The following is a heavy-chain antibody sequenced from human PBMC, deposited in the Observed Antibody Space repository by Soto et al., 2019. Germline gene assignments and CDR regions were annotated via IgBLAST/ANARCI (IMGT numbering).Heavy chain of an antibody. J-gene: IGHJ6*02. D-gene: IGHD6-19*01. Sequence: GGSLRLSCAASGFTFSSYAMTWVRQAPGKGLEWVSTISNSGGSPYYADSVKGRFTISRDNSKNTLYLQMNGLRAEDTALYYCAKDLTSAMYSSGWLDVWGQGTTVTVSS. CDR1: GFTFSSYA. CDR3: AKDLTSAMYSSGWLDV. V-gene: IGHV3-23*01. CDR2: ISNSGGSP.